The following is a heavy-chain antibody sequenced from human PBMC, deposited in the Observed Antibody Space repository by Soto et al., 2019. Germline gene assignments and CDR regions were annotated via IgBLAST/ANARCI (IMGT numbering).Heavy chain of an antibody. D-gene: IGHD6-13*01. J-gene: IGHJ4*02. CDR1: GFPFEDYG. V-gene: IGHV3-20*04. CDR3: VRGRAAASTWSYYFDF. Sequence: EVQLVESGGSVVRPGGSLRLSCVASGFPFEDYGMNWVRQTPGKGLEWVSSIDWDAGRREYADSVEGRFTVSRDSAKNSWCRHMTSLRVEATALYYCVRGRAAASTWSYYFDFWGQGTLVTVSS. CDR2: IDWDAGRR.